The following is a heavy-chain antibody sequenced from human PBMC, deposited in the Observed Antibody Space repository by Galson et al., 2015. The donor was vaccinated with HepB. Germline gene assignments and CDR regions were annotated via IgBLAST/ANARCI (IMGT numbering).Heavy chain of an antibody. J-gene: IGHJ4*02. CDR3: ARESFGVVNLGY. CDR2: ISSAGSNK. D-gene: IGHD3-3*01. Sequence: SLRLSCAASGFTFSSQAIHWVRQAPGKGLEWVAVISSAGSNKYYADSVKGRFTISRDNSKNTLYQQMNSLRPEDTAVYSCARESFGVVNLGYWGQGTLVTVSS. V-gene: IGHV3-30-3*01. CDR1: GFTFSSQA.